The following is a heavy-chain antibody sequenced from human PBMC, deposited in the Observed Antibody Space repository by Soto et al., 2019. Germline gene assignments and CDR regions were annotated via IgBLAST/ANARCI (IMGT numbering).Heavy chain of an antibody. D-gene: IGHD3-10*01. CDR1: GGTFSSYA. CDR2: IIPIFGTA. J-gene: IGHJ6*02. CDR3: AGRGVLLWFGEARSYYYGMDV. V-gene: IGHV1-69*01. Sequence: QVQLVQSGAEVKKPGSSVKVSCKASGGTFSSYAISWVRQAPGQGLEWMGGIIPIFGTANYAQKFQGRVTITADESRSTAYMEGSSLRSEDTAVYYCAGRGVLLWFGEARSYYYGMDVWGQGTTFTVSS.